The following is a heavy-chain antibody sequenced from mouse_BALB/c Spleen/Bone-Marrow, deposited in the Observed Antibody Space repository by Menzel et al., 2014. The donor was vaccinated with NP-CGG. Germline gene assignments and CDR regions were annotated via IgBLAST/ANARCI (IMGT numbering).Heavy chain of an antibody. CDR2: ISNGGGST. D-gene: IGHD3-1*01. Sequence: EVKLVESGGSLVQPGGSLKLSCAASGFTFSSYTVSWVRQTPEKRLEWVAYISNGGGSTYYPDTVKGRFTISRDNDKNTLYLQMSSLKSEETAMYYCARHLGLRWAMDYWGQGTPVTSSS. J-gene: IGHJ4*01. CDR1: GFTFSSYT. V-gene: IGHV5-12-2*01. CDR3: ARHLGLRWAMDY.